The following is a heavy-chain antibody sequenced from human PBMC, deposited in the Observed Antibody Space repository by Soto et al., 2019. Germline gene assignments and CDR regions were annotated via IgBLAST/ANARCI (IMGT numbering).Heavy chain of an antibody. V-gene: IGHV3-7*01. CDR3: AREGRGYCSSTSCPGI. J-gene: IGHJ4*02. Sequence: GGSLRLSCAASGFTFSSHWMSWVRQAPGKGLEWVANIKQDGSEKYYVDSVKGRFTISTDNAKNSLYLQMNSLRAEDTAVYYCAREGRGYCSSTSCPGIWGQGTLVTV. CDR1: GFTFSSHW. CDR2: IKQDGSEK. D-gene: IGHD2-2*01.